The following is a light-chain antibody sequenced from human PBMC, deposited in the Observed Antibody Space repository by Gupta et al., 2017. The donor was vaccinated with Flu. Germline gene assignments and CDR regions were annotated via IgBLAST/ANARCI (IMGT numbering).Light chain of an antibody. J-gene: IGKJ1*01. CDR2: KAS. CDR3: QQYNCYSRT. Sequence: PSTLSASIGDRVTITCRASQSISTWLAWYQQKPGKAPKVLIYKASSLEGGVPSRFSGSGSGTEFTLTISSLQPDDFATYYCQQYNCYSRTFGQGTKVEIK. V-gene: IGKV1-5*03. CDR1: QSISTW.